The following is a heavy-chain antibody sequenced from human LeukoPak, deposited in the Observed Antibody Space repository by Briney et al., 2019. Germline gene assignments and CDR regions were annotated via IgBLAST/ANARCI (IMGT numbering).Heavy chain of an antibody. CDR3: ARGLIVVVPAAWYNWFDP. CDR2: INPNSGGT. V-gene: IGHV1-2*02. D-gene: IGHD2-2*01. J-gene: IGHJ5*02. Sequence: PWASVKVSCKASGYTFTSYGISWVRQTPGQGLEWMGWINPNSGGTNYAQKFQGRVTMTRDTSISTAYMELSRLRSDDTAVYYCARGLIVVVPAAWYNWFDPWGQGTLVTVSS. CDR1: GYTFTSYG.